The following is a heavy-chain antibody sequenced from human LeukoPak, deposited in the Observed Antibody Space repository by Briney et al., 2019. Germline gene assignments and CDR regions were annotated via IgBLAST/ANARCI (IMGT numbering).Heavy chain of an antibody. CDR3: ARDGKYYYGMDV. CDR2: IYDSGST. D-gene: IGHD1-14*01. J-gene: IGHJ6*02. Sequence: SETLSLTCTVSGGSIRSSYYYWGWIRQPPGKGLEWTGSIYDSGSTYYNPSPKSRVTISVDTSKNQFSLKLSSVTAADTAVYYCARDGKYYYGMDVWGQGTTVTVSS. CDR1: GGSIRSSYYY. V-gene: IGHV4-39*07.